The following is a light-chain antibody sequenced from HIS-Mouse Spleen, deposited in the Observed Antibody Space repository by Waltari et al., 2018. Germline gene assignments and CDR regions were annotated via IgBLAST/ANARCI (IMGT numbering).Light chain of an antibody. CDR1: KLGDKY. CDR3: QAWDSSTAV. CDR2: QDS. J-gene: IGLJ1*01. V-gene: IGLV3-1*01. Sequence: SYELTQPPSVSVSPGQTASITRSGDKLGDKYAGWYQHKPGQSPVLVIYQDSKRPSGIPERFSGSNSGNTATLTISGTQAMDEADYYCQAWDSSTAVFGTGTKVTVL.